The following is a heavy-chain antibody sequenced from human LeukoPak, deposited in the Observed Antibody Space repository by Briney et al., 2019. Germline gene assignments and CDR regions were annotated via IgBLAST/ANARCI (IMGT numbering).Heavy chain of an antibody. D-gene: IGHD5/OR15-5a*01. CDR3: AKGGPTGNLRSIGRDF. Sequence: SVKVSCKASGGTFSSYAISWVRQAPGQGLEWMGGIIPIFGTANYAQKFQGRVTITADESTSTAYMELSSLRSEDTALYYCAKGGPTGNLRSIGRDFWGQGTLVTVSS. CDR1: GGTFSSYA. CDR2: IIPIFGTA. V-gene: IGHV1-69*13. J-gene: IGHJ4*02.